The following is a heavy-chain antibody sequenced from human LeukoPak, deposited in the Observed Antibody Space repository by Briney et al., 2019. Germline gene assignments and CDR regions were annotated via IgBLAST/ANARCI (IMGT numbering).Heavy chain of an antibody. V-gene: IGHV4-4*02. CDR1: GGSMSSSNW. CDR2: IYHSGST. D-gene: IGHD5-18*01. J-gene: IGHJ4*02. Sequence: SETLSLTCTVTGGSMSSSNWWSWVCQPPGMGLECIGEIYHSGSTNYNPSLKSRVTISVDKSKNQFSLKLSSVTAADTALYYCARVGSSYGYSGYFDYWGQGTLVTVSS. CDR3: ARVGSSYGYSGYFDY.